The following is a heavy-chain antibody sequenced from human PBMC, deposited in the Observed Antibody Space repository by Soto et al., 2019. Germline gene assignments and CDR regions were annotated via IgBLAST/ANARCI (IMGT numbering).Heavy chain of an antibody. Sequence: AGSLRLSCISSRFTFSYYTMSWVLHSPVKGLEWVSGISGSGDSTYYADSVKGRFTISRDNSKNTLYLQMNSLRAEDTAVYYCARYYGDYGAFDIWGQGTMVTVSS. CDR2: ISGSGDST. CDR1: RFTFSYYT. V-gene: IGHV3-23*01. D-gene: IGHD4-17*01. J-gene: IGHJ3*02. CDR3: ARYYGDYGAFDI.